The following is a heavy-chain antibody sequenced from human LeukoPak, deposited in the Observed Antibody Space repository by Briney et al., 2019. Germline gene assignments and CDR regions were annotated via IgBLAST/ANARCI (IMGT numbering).Heavy chain of an antibody. CDR2: INQDGVEK. CDR3: ARGFDGYYGFDL. J-gene: IGHJ3*01. D-gene: IGHD5-24*01. Sequence: GGSLRLSCAASGFTFTTYWMSWVRQAPGKGLEWVANINQDGVEKYYVASVRGRLTISRDNAKNSMYVQMNSLRAEDTAVYYCARGFDGYYGFDLWGQGTMVTVSS. CDR1: GFTFTTYW. V-gene: IGHV3-7*05.